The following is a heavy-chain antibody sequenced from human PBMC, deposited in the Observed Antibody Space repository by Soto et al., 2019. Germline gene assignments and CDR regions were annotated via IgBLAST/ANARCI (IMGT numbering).Heavy chain of an antibody. CDR1: GFTFSSYA. CDR2: ISESGTIT. J-gene: IGHJ6*02. CDR3: ARYIPGVRYYGMDV. Sequence: GGSLRLSCAASGFTFSSYAMKWVRQAPGKGLEWVSLISESGTITYYADSVKGRFTISRDNSGDTLFLQMYSLRAEDTAVYYCARYIPGVRYYGMDVWGQGTTATVSS. V-gene: IGHV3-23*01. D-gene: IGHD2-2*01.